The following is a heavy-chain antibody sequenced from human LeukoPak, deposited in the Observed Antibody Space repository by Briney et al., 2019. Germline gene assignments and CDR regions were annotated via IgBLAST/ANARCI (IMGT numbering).Heavy chain of an antibody. CDR1: GHPFGSHW. CDR2: INGDGSDK. V-gene: IGHV3-7*01. Sequence: GGSLRLSCGASGHPFGSHWMSWVRQAPGKGLEWVANINGDGSDKYYVDSLKGRFTISRDNAKNSLFLQMNSLRAEDTAVYYCTRLRYSDYWGQGTLVTVSS. J-gene: IGHJ4*02. CDR3: TRLRYSDY. D-gene: IGHD1-26*01.